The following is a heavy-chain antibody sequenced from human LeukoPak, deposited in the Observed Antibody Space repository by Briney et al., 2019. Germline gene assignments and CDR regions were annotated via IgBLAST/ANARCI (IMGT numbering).Heavy chain of an antibody. CDR1: GFTFSSYA. CDR3: AKGPLSHFDY. V-gene: IGHV3-23*01. Sequence: GGSLRLSCAASGFTFSSYAMNWVRQAPGKGLEWVSAINGNGGSTYYAVSVKGRFTISRDNSKNTLYLQMNSLRAEDTAVYYCAKGPLSHFDYWGQGTLVTVSS. J-gene: IGHJ4*02. CDR2: INGNGGST. D-gene: IGHD2/OR15-2a*01.